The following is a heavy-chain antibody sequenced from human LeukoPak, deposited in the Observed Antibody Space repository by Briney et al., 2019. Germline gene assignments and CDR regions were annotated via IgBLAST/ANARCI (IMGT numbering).Heavy chain of an antibody. CDR1: GFTFSTYA. D-gene: IGHD5-18*01. Sequence: GGSLRLSCAASGFTFSTYAMNWVRQAPGKGLEWVSSINSGSRYIYYADSVKGRFTISRDNAKNSMYLQMNSLRAEDTAVYYCARDETSYSSGFDYWGQGTLVTVSS. CDR3: ARDETSYSSGFDY. J-gene: IGHJ4*02. V-gene: IGHV3-21*01. CDR2: INSGSRYI.